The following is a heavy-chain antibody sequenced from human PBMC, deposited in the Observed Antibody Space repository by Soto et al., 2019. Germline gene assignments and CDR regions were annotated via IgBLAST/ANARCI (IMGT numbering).Heavy chain of an antibody. V-gene: IGHV3-11*01. Sequence: QVQLVESGGGLVKPGGSLRLSCAASGFTFSDYYMSWIRQAPGKGLEWVSYISSSGTTIYYADSVKGRFTISRDNAKNTLYLQMNGLRAEDTAVYYCARDRRTTAARIDWFDPWGQGTLVTVSS. D-gene: IGHD6-6*01. CDR3: ARDRRTTAARIDWFDP. J-gene: IGHJ5*02. CDR1: GFTFSDYY. CDR2: ISSSGTTI.